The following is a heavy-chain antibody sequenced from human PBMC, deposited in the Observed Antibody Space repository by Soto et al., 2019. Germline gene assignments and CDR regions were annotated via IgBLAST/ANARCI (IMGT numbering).Heavy chain of an antibody. CDR1: GDSISSSSYY. Sequence: PSETLSLTCTVSGDSISSSSYYWAWIRQSPGKALVWIGHVHSSGSTYYNPSLKSRVTISVDTSKNHFSLKLSSVTAADTAVYFCARLWVVVDYWGQGTLVTVS. D-gene: IGHD2-21*01. CDR2: VHSSGST. V-gene: IGHV4-39*02. J-gene: IGHJ4*02. CDR3: ARLWVVVDY.